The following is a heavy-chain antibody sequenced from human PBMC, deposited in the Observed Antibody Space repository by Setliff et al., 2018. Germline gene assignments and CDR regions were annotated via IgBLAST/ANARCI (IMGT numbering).Heavy chain of an antibody. CDR2: IYHSGST. J-gene: IGHJ4*02. D-gene: IGHD1-7*01. CDR3: ASVRDLELFDY. Sequence: PSETLSLTCAVSGYSISSGYYWGWIRQPPGKGLEWIGSIYHSGSTYYNPSLESRVTISVDTSKNQFSLKLSSVTAADTAVYYCASVRDLELFDYWGQGTLVTVSS. V-gene: IGHV4-38-2*01. CDR1: GYSISSGYY.